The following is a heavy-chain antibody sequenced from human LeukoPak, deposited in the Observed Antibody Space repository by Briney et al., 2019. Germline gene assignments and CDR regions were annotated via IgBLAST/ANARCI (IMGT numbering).Heavy chain of an antibody. Sequence: ASVKVSCKASGGTFSSYAISWVRQAPGQGLEWMGGIIPIFGTANYAQKFQGRVTITTDESTSTAYIELSSLGSEDTAVYYCARDQLELGFDYWGQGTLVTVSS. J-gene: IGHJ4*02. CDR3: ARDQLELGFDY. CDR2: IIPIFGTA. D-gene: IGHD1-1*01. V-gene: IGHV1-69*05. CDR1: GGTFSSYA.